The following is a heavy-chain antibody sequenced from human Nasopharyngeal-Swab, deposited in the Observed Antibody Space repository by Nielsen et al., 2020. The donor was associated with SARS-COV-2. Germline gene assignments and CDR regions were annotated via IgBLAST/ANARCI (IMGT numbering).Heavy chain of an antibody. V-gene: IGHV3-33*01. D-gene: IGHD1-1*01. J-gene: IGHJ3*02. CDR3: ARDWQLERDPDAFDI. Sequence: SLKISCATSGFRFGSYGMHCVRQAPDKGLEWVAVIWYDGGNKYYADSVKGRFTVSRDDSKSTLYLQMNSLRAEDTAVYYCARDWQLERDPDAFDIWGQGTMVTVSS. CDR1: GFRFGSYG. CDR2: IWYDGGNK.